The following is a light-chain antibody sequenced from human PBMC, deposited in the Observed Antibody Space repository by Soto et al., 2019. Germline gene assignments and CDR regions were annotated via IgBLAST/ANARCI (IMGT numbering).Light chain of an antibody. V-gene: IGKV1-39*01. Sequence: DIQMTRSPSSLSASVGDRVTITCRASQNVDNYLNWYQQKPGKAPKLLISPASSLQSGVPSRFSGTGSETDFTLTISSLQPEDFATYYCQQSFTTPHTFGLGTKLEI. CDR1: QNVDNY. CDR2: PAS. CDR3: QQSFTTPHT. J-gene: IGKJ2*01.